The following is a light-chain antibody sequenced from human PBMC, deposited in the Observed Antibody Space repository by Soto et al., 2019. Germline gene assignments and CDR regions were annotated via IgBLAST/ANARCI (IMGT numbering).Light chain of an antibody. V-gene: IGKV1-9*01. CDR2: AAS. CDR1: QAISFY. Sequence: LTQSPGTLSLSPGERATLSCRASQAISFYVAWYQQRPGRAPQLLIYAASALQTGVPSRFSGSGSGTDFTLTITNLQPEDSGTYYCQHPKWAFGQGTTVEI. J-gene: IGKJ1*01. CDR3: QHPKWA.